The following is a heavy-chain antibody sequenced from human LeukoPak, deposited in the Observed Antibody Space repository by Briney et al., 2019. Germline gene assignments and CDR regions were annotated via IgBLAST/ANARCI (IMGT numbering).Heavy chain of an antibody. CDR1: RFTFSNYW. CDR2: IYNDGSST. V-gene: IGHV3-74*01. D-gene: IGHD1-26*01. CDR3: ARVRGGSGRSYAADAFDI. Sequence: GGSLRLSCAASRFTFSNYWMHWVRQAPGKGLVWVSRIYNDGSSTSYADSVKGRFTISRDNAKSTLYLQMSSLRAEDTAVYYCARVRGGSGRSYAADAFDIRGQGTMVTVSS. J-gene: IGHJ3*02.